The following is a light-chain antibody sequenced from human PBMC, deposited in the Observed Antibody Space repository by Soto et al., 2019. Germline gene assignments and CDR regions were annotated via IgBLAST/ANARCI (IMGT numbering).Light chain of an antibody. CDR1: QSISSY. CDR3: QQSYSTPPEWT. Sequence: DNQMTQSPSSLSASVGDRVTITCRASQSISSYLNWYQQKPGKAPKLLIYAASSLQSGVPSRFSGSGSGTDFTLTISSLQPEDFATYYCQQSYSTPPEWTFGQGTKVEIK. J-gene: IGKJ1*01. V-gene: IGKV1-39*01. CDR2: AAS.